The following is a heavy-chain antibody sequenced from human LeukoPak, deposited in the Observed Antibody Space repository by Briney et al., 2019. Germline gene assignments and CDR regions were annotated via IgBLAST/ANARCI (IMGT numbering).Heavy chain of an antibody. V-gene: IGHV1-46*01. CDR1: GYTFTSYF. CDR2: INPSGGST. J-gene: IGHJ4*02. Sequence: ASVKVSCKASGYTFTSYFMHWVRQAPGQGLEWMGIINPSGGSTSYAQKFQGRVTITADESTSTAYMELSSLRSEDTAVYYCARDLGNYFDYWGQGTLVTVSS. D-gene: IGHD7-27*01. CDR3: ARDLGNYFDY.